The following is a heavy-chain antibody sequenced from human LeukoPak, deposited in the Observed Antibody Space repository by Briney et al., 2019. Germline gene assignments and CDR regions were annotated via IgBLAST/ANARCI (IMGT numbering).Heavy chain of an antibody. Sequence: GGSLRLSCVVSGFNFRITWMHWVRQAPGKWLVWVSRIDNDGNNLVYADSVKGRFTISRDNAKNTVWLQMSSLTVDDTAVYYCARGGPVGDFDYWGQGTLVTVSS. D-gene: IGHD3-10*01. J-gene: IGHJ4*02. CDR3: ARGGPVGDFDY. CDR2: IDNDGNNL. CDR1: GFNFRITW. V-gene: IGHV3-74*01.